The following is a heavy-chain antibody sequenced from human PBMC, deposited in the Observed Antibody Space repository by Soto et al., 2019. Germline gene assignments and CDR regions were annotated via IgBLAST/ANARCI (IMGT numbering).Heavy chain of an antibody. CDR2: INAGNGNT. CDR3: ARSRLTMIVVVTYFDY. Sequence: ASVKVSCKASGYTFTSYAMHWVRQAPGQRLEWMGWINAGNGNTKYSQKFQGRVTITRDTSASTAYMELSSLRSEDTAVYYCARSRLTMIVVVTYFDYWGQGTLVTVSS. J-gene: IGHJ4*02. D-gene: IGHD3-22*01. V-gene: IGHV1-3*01. CDR1: GYTFTSYA.